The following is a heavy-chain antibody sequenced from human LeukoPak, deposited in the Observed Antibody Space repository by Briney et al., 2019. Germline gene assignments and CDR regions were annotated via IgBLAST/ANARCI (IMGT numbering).Heavy chain of an antibody. CDR2: ISWNSGSI. CDR1: GFTFDDYA. CDR3: AKGGPGVSGDYWYFDL. J-gene: IGHJ2*01. D-gene: IGHD2-15*01. V-gene: IGHV3-9*01. Sequence: PGGSLRLSCAASGFTFDDYAMHWVRQAPGKGLKWVSGISWNSGSIGYADSVKGRFTISRDNAKNSLYLQMNSLRAEDTALYYCAKGGPGVSGDYWYFDLWGRGTLVTVSS.